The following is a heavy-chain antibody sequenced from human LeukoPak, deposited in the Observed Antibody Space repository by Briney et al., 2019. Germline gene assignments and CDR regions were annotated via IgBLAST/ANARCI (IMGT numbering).Heavy chain of an antibody. Sequence: SETLSLTCIVSGGSISKYYWSWIRQPPGKGLEWIGYISYSGNTKYNSSLKSRVAMSVDTSRNQFSLRLSSVTAADTAVYYCARLEEGSSGPYDYWGQGTLVTVSS. V-gene: IGHV4-59*01. J-gene: IGHJ4*02. CDR3: ARLEEGSSGPYDY. CDR1: GGSISKYY. CDR2: ISYSGNT. D-gene: IGHD5-18*01.